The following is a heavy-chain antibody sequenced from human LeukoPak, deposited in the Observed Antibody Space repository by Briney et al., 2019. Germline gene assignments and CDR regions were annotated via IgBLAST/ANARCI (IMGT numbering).Heavy chain of an antibody. J-gene: IGHJ3*02. V-gene: IGHV1-69*02. CDR2: IIPILGIA. CDR1: GGTFSSYT. Sequence: GASVKVSCKASGGTFSSYTISWVRQAPGQGLEWMGRIIPILGIANYAQKFQGRVTITADKSTSTAYMELSSLRSEDTAVYYCATQTLNTGYSSSWVTDAFDIWGQGTMVTVSS. D-gene: IGHD6-13*01. CDR3: ATQTLNTGYSSSWVTDAFDI.